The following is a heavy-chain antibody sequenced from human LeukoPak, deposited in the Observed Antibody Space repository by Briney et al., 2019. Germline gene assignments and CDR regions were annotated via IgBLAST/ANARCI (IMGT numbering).Heavy chain of an antibody. V-gene: IGHV3-23*01. D-gene: IGHD3-10*01. CDR1: GFAFSSYA. J-gene: IGHJ4*02. Sequence: GGSLRLSCAASGFAFSSYAMSWVRQAPGKGLEWVSAISGSGGSTYYADSVKGRFTISRDNSKNTLYLQMNSLRAEDTAVYYCAKDTDPDYYGSGSYDYWGQGTLVTVSS. CDR3: AKDTDPDYYGSGSYDY. CDR2: ISGSGGST.